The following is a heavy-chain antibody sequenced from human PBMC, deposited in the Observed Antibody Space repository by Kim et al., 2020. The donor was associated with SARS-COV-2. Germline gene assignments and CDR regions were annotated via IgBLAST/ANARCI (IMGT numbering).Heavy chain of an antibody. CDR1: GFTFSDYY. J-gene: IGHJ4*02. CDR3: ARGGVLRYFDWLFFTY. Sequence: GGSLRLSCAASGFTFSDYYMSWIRQAPGKGLEWVSYISSSSSYTNYADSVKGRFTISRDNAKNSLYLQMNSLRVEDTAVYYCARGGVLRYFDWLFFTYWGQGTLVTVSS. CDR2: ISSSSSYT. V-gene: IGHV3-11*06. D-gene: IGHD3-9*01.